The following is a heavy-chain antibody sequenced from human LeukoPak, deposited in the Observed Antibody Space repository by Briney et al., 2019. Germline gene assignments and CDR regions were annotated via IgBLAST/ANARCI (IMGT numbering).Heavy chain of an antibody. CDR2: SSANGGST. CDR3: VNQISGWVY. D-gene: IGHD6-19*01. J-gene: IGHJ4*02. V-gene: IGHV3-64D*06. CDR1: GFTFSTRP. Sequence: GGSLRLSCSASGFTFSTRPMHWVRQAPGKGLEYVSGSSANGGSTYYADSVKGRFIISRDNSKNTVYLQMSSLRPVDTAMYYCVNQISGWVYWGQGTLVTVSS.